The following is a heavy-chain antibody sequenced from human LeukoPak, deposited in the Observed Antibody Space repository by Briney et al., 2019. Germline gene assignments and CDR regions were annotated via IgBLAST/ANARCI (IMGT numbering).Heavy chain of an antibody. CDR2: ISAYNGNT. CDR1: GYTFTSYG. J-gene: IGHJ6*02. D-gene: IGHD2-2*01. CDR3: ARQEYKYQLLSGGLTYYYYGMDV. V-gene: IGHV1-18*01. Sequence: GASVKVSCKASGYTFTSYGISWVRQAPGQGLEWMGWISAYNGNTNYAQKLQGRVTMTTGTSTSTAYMELRSLRSDDTAVYYCARQEYKYQLLSGGLTYYYYGMDVWGQGTTVTVSS.